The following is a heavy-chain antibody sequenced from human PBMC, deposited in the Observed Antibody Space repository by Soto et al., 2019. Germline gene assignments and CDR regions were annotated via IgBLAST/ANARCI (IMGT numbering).Heavy chain of an antibody. CDR1: GYTFTSYG. Sequence: ASVKVSCKASGYTFTSYGISWVRQAPGQGLEWMGWISAYNGNTNYAQKLQGRVTMTTDTSTSTAYMELRSLRSDDTAVYYCARDLRVWAVAGHNWFDPWGQGTLVTVSS. D-gene: IGHD6-19*01. CDR3: ARDLRVWAVAGHNWFDP. J-gene: IGHJ5*02. CDR2: ISAYNGNT. V-gene: IGHV1-18*04.